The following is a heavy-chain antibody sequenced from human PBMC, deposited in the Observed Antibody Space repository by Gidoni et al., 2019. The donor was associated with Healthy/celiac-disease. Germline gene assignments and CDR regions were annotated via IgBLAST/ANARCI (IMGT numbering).Heavy chain of an antibody. V-gene: IGHV4-59*01. D-gene: IGHD4-17*01. CDR1: GGSISSYY. CDR2: IYYSGSN. CDR3: AREGRTTVTTYFDY. Sequence: QVQLQESGPGLVKPSETLSLTCTISGGSISSYYWSWIRQPTGKGLDWIGYIYYSGSNNYNPSLKSRVTISVDTSKNQFSLKLSSVTAADTAVYYCAREGRTTVTTYFDYWGQGTLVTVSS. J-gene: IGHJ4*02.